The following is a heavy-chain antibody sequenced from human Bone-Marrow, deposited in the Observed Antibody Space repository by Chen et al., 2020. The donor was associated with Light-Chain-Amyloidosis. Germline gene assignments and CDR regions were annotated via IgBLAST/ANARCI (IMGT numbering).Heavy chain of an antibody. Sequence: QVQLQQWGAGLLKPSETLSLTCAVYGGSFSGYYWSWIRQPPGKGLEWIGKINHSGSTNYNPSLKSRGTISVDTSKNQFSLKLSSVTAADTAVYYCARGGSTTGTYYYYMDVWGKGTTVTVSS. CDR2: INHSGST. D-gene: IGHD1-1*01. V-gene: IGHV4-34*01. CDR3: ARGGSTTGTYYYYMDV. J-gene: IGHJ6*03. CDR1: GGSFSGYY.